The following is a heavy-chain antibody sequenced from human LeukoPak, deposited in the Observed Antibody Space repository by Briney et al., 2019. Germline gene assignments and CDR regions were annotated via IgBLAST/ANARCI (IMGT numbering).Heavy chain of an antibody. J-gene: IGHJ4*02. Sequence: PSETLSLTCTVSGGSISSYYWSWIRQPPGQGLKWIGGIFHSGSTYNDPSLKSRVTMSVDTSKNQFSLKLNSVTAADTAVYYCARLSAVTSIASQSYFFDNWGQGTLVIVSS. V-gene: IGHV4-59*04. CDR3: ARLSAVTSIASQSYFFDN. CDR1: GGSISSYY. CDR2: IFHSGST. D-gene: IGHD4-17*01.